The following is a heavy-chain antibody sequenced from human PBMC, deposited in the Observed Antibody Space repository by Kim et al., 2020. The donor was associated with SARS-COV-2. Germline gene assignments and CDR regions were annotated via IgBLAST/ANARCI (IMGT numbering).Heavy chain of an antibody. V-gene: IGHV3-23*01. CDR3: AKVGCSSTSCSFMDV. J-gene: IGHJ6*02. Sequence: DTGKVRFTITRDNTKNTLYLKMNSQRAEDTAVYYCAKVGCSSTSCSFMDVWGQGTTVTVSS. D-gene: IGHD2-2*01.